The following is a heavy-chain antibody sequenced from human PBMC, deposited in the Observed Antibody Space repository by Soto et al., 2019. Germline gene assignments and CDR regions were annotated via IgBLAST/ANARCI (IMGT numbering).Heavy chain of an antibody. Sequence: GGSLRLSCAASGFTFSSYDMHWVRQATGKGLEWVSAIGTAGDTYYPGSMKGRFTISRENAKNSLYLQMNSLRAGDTAVHYCARNVVAGTVGYMDVWGKGTTVTVSS. J-gene: IGHJ6*03. CDR3: ARNVVAGTVGYMDV. D-gene: IGHD6-19*01. CDR2: IGTAGDT. CDR1: GFTFSSYD. V-gene: IGHV3-13*01.